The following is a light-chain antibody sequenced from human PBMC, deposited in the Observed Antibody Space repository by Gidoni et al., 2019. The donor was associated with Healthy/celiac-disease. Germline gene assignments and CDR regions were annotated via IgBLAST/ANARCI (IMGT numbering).Light chain of an antibody. Sequence: PGERATLSCMASQSVSSSYLAWYQQKPGQAPRLLIYGASSRATGIPDSFSGSGSGTDFTLTISRLEPEDFAVYYCQQYGSSPRLTFGGGTKVEIK. J-gene: IGKJ4*01. CDR3: QQYGSSPRLT. CDR2: GAS. V-gene: IGKV3-20*01. CDR1: QSVSSSY.